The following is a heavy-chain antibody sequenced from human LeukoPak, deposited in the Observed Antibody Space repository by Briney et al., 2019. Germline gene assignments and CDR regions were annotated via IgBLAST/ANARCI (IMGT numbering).Heavy chain of an antibody. D-gene: IGHD6-13*01. V-gene: IGHV1-69*04. CDR2: IIPILGIA. Sequence: SVKVSCKASGGTFSSYAISWVRQAPGQGLEWMGRIIPILGIANYAQKFQGRVTITADKSTSTAYMELSSLRSEDTAVYYCAKDSTSSWYLSWFDPWGQGTLVTVSS. CDR3: AKDSTSSWYLSWFDP. J-gene: IGHJ5*02. CDR1: GGTFSSYA.